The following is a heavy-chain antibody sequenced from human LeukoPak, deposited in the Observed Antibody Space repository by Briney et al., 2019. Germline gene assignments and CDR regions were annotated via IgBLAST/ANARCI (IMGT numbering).Heavy chain of an antibody. CDR2: ISSTGTDM. V-gene: IGHV3-11*04. CDR1: RFTFSDYY. CDR3: ARGGRFGELSSSL. J-gene: IGHJ4*02. D-gene: IGHD3-10*01. Sequence: GGSLRLSCAASRFTFSDYYMSWIRQAPGRGLEWLAYISSTGTDMLYADSVKGRFTVSRDNAKNTLYLQLSSLRAEDTAVYYCARGGRFGELSSSLWGQGTLVTVSS.